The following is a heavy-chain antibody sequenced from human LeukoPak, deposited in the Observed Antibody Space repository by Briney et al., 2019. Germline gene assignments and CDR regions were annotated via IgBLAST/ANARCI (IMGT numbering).Heavy chain of an antibody. V-gene: IGHV4-39*02. CDR2: ISYRGPT. Sequence: SETLSLTCAVSGGSISSEDHFWAWIRQPPGKGLEWIGTISYRGPTYHKPSLKSRVTISQDMSKNHLSLRLTSVIVADMAVYYCAKILGDDLFDAFDIWGRGTLVSVSS. D-gene: IGHD3-3*01. CDR1: GGSISSEDHF. J-gene: IGHJ3*02. CDR3: AKILGDDLFDAFDI.